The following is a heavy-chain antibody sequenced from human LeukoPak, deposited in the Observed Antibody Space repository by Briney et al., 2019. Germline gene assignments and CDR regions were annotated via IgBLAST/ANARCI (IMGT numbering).Heavy chain of an antibody. CDR2: ISSSSSYI. J-gene: IGHJ4*02. CDR3: ARDSVFGVVIIPLDY. CDR1: GFTFSSYS. Sequence: GGSLRLSCAASGFTFSSYSMNWVPQAPGKGREWVSSISSSSSYIYYADSVKGRFTISRDNAKNSLYLQMNSLRAEDTAVYYCARDSVFGVVIIPLDYWGQGTLVTVSS. D-gene: IGHD3-3*01. V-gene: IGHV3-21*01.